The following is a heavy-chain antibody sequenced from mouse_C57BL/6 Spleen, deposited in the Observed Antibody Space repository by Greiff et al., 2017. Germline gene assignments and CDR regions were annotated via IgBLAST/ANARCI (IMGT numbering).Heavy chain of an antibody. J-gene: IGHJ4*01. Sequence: EVQLQQSGPELVKPGASVKISCKASGYTFTDYYMNWVKQSHGKSLEWIGDINPNNGGTSYNQKFKGKATLTVDKSSSTAYMELLSLTSEDSAVXYCARYHYYSNLYAMDYWGQGTSVTVSS. CDR3: ARYHYYSNLYAMDY. CDR2: INPNNGGT. D-gene: IGHD2-5*01. V-gene: IGHV1-26*01. CDR1: GYTFTDYY.